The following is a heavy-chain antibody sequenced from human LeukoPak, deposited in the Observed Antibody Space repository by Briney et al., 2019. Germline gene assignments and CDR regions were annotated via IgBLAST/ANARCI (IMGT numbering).Heavy chain of an antibody. CDR1: GFTFSSYE. CDR2: ISTSGNSI. CDR3: ARGHYGLDY. D-gene: IGHD3-10*01. J-gene: IGHJ4*02. Sequence: PGGSLRLSCAASGFTFSSYEMNWVRQAPGKGLEWVSYISTSGNSIYYADSVKGRFTISRDNAKNSLSLQMNSLRAEDTALYYCARGHYGLDYWGQGTLVTVSS. V-gene: IGHV3-48*03.